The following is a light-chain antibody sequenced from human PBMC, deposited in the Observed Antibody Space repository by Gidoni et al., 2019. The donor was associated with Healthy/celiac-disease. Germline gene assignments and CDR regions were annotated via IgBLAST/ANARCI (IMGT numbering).Light chain of an antibody. Sequence: DIQMTQSPSSLSASVGDRVTITCRASQSISSYLNWYQQKPGKAPKLLIYAESSLQSGVPSRFSGSGSGTEFTLTISSLQPEDVATYYCQQSYSTPLTFGGGTKVEIK. J-gene: IGKJ4*01. CDR1: QSISSY. CDR2: AES. CDR3: QQSYSTPLT. V-gene: IGKV1-39*01.